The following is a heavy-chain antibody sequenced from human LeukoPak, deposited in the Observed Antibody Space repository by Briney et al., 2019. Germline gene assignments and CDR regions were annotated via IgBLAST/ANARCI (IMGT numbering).Heavy chain of an antibody. CDR2: IYHSGST. V-gene: IGHV4-30-2*01. Sequence: SETLSLTCAVSGGSISSGGYSWSWIRQPPGKGLEWIGYIYHSGSTYYNPSLKSRVTISVDRSKNQFPLKLSSVTAADTAVYYCARTYCSGGSCYDWSNWFDPWGQGTLVTVSS. J-gene: IGHJ5*02. CDR1: GGSISSGGYS. CDR3: ARTYCSGGSCYDWSNWFDP. D-gene: IGHD2-15*01.